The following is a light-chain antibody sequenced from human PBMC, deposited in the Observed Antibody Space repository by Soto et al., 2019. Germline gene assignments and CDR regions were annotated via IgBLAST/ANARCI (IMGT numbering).Light chain of an antibody. Sequence: QSALTQPASVSGSPGQSITISCTGTSXDIGYYDYVSWYQHHSGKAPKLIIYEVNNRPSGVSNRFSGSKSVNTASLTISGLQAEDEADYYCSSHSSSSAYYVFGTGTKVTV. J-gene: IGLJ1*01. CDR3: SSHSSSSAYYV. CDR1: SXDIGYYDY. CDR2: EVN. V-gene: IGLV2-14*01.